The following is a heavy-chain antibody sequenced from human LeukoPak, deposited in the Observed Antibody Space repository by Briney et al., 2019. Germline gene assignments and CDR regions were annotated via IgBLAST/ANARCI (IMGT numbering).Heavy chain of an antibody. V-gene: IGHV5-51*01. Sequence: GESLKISCKDSGYSFTSHWIGWVRQMPGKGLEWMGIIYPSDSDTRYGPSFQGQVTISADKSISTAYLQWSSLKASDTAMYYCARSGVDTAMDPLDYWGQGTLVTVSS. CDR2: IYPSDSDT. D-gene: IGHD5-18*01. CDR1: GYSFTSHW. CDR3: ARSGVDTAMDPLDY. J-gene: IGHJ4*02.